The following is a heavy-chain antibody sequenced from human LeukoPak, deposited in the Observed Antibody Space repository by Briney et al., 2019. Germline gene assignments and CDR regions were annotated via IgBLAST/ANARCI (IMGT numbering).Heavy chain of an antibody. Sequence: SETLSLTCTVSGGSISSYYWSWIRQPPGKGLEWIGYIYYSGSTNYNPSLKSRVTISVDTSKNQFSLKLSSVTAADTAVFYCARDGPPGAFDIWGQGTMVTVSS. J-gene: IGHJ3*02. CDR1: GGSISSYY. CDR3: ARDGPPGAFDI. V-gene: IGHV4-59*01. D-gene: IGHD7-27*01. CDR2: IYYSGST.